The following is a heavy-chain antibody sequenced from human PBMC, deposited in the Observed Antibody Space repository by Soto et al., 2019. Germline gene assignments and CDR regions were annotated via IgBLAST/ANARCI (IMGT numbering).Heavy chain of an antibody. Sequence: SETLSLTCTVSGGSISSSSYYWGWIRRPPGKGLEWIGSIYYSGSTYYNPSLKSRVTISVDTSKNQFSLKLSSVTAADTAVYYCARPRGYSYGRVDYWGQGTLVTVSS. CDR1: GGSISSSSYY. CDR3: ARPRGYSYGRVDY. V-gene: IGHV4-39*01. J-gene: IGHJ4*02. CDR2: IYYSGST. D-gene: IGHD5-18*01.